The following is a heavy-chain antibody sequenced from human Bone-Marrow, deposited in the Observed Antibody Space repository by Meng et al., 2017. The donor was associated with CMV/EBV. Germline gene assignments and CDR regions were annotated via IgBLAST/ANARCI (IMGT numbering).Heavy chain of an antibody. Sequence: ESLKISCVGFGITFKNYWLKWVRQAPGQGLEWVANIKQDGNEIYYVDSVKGRFTVSRDNAKNSLYLQMDSLRVDDTAIYYCASGSDSRYFDYWGQGTLVTVSS. V-gene: IGHV3-7*01. CDR3: ASGSDSRYFDY. D-gene: IGHD6-13*01. CDR2: IKQDGNEI. J-gene: IGHJ4*02. CDR1: GITFKNYW.